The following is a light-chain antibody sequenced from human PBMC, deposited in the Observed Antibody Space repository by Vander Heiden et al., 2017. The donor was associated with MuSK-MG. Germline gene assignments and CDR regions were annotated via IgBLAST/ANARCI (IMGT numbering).Light chain of an antibody. Sequence: DIQMTQSPSTLSASVGDRVTITCRASQSISSGLAWYQQKPGKAPKLLIYKASSVESGVPSRFSGSGSGTEFTLITRSLQPDDFATYYCQQYQSYAQFLTFGGGTKVEIK. J-gene: IGKJ4*01. CDR2: KAS. V-gene: IGKV1-5*03. CDR3: QQYQSYAQFLT. CDR1: QSISSG.